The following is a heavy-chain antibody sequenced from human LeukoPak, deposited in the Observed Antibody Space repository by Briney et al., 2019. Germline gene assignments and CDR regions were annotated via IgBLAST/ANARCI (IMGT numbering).Heavy chain of an antibody. CDR3: AKERVRYFDY. J-gene: IGHJ4*02. V-gene: IGHV3-23*01. CDR2: VSGGGATT. D-gene: IGHD3-22*01. Sequence: PGGSLRLSCAASGFTFTAYGMSWVRQASGKGLEWVSTVSGGGATTYYADSVKGRFTISRDNSKNTMYLQMNSLTAEDTAVHYCAKERVRYFDYWGQGTLVTVSS. CDR1: GFTFTAYG.